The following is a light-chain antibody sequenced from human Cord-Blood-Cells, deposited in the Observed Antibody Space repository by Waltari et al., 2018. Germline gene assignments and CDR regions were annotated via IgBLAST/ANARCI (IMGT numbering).Light chain of an antibody. CDR3: CSYAGSYTLNVV. V-gene: IGLV2-11*01. CDR1: SSDVGGYNY. CDR2: DVS. J-gene: IGLJ2*01. Sequence: QSALTQPRSVSGSPGQSVTISCTGTSSDVGGYNYVSWYQQHPGKAPKPMIYDVSKRPSGVPDRFSGSKSGNTASLTISGLQAEDEADYYGCSYAGSYTLNVVFGGGTKLTVL.